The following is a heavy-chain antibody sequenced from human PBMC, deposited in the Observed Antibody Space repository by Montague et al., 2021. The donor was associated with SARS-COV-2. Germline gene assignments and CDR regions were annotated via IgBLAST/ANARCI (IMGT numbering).Heavy chain of an antibody. J-gene: IGHJ6*02. CDR3: ARGGGYYNYGLDV. D-gene: IGHD3-22*01. Sequence: SETLSLTCTVPGGSISNYYWDWNRQPPKRGLECIGYIYYSGSTDYSPSLKSRVTISLDTSKNQFSLKVTSVTAADTAVYYCARGGGYYNYGLDVWGPGTTVTVSS. V-gene: IGHV4-59*01. CDR1: GGSISNYY. CDR2: IYYSGST.